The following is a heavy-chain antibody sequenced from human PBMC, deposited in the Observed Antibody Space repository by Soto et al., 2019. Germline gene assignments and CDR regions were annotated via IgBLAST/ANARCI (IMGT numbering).Heavy chain of an antibody. Sequence: GGSLRLSCAASGLTFNRYWMHWVRHAPGKGLVWVSHINTDGTNSNYADSVKGRFTISRDNAKSTLFLQMNSLRDEDTAVYYCAREFCSGGNCYTYYFDPWGHGTPVTVSS. D-gene: IGHD2-15*01. CDR3: AREFCSGGNCYTYYFDP. V-gene: IGHV3-74*01. CDR1: GLTFNRYW. CDR2: INTDGTNS. J-gene: IGHJ5*02.